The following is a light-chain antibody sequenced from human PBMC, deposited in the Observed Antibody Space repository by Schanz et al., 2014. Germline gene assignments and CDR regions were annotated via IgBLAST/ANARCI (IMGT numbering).Light chain of an antibody. CDR1: SSDVGGYNY. J-gene: IGLJ3*02. CDR3: SSYAGGRTLGV. V-gene: IGLV2-14*01. CDR2: DVS. Sequence: QSALTQPASVSGSPGQSITISCTGTSSDVGGYNYVSWYQQHPGKAPKLMIYDVSNRPSGVSNRFSGSKSGNTASLTISGLQAEDEAEYYCSSYAGGRTLGVFGGGTKLTVL.